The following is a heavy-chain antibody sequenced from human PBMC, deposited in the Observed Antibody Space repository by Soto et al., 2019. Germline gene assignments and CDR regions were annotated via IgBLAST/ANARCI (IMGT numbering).Heavy chain of an antibody. Sequence: QVQLVQSGAEVKKPGSSVKVSCKASGGTFGNFSFSWVRQAPGQGLEWMGESLPMFGKTIYAQKFRGRVTIIADKSTSTAYMELSSLRSEDTALYYCAMHVFYQLQRKNWFDTWGQGTLVTVSS. J-gene: IGHJ5*02. CDR3: AMHVFYQLQRKNWFDT. CDR2: SLPMFGKT. V-gene: IGHV1-69*06. D-gene: IGHD1-1*01. CDR1: GGTFGNFS.